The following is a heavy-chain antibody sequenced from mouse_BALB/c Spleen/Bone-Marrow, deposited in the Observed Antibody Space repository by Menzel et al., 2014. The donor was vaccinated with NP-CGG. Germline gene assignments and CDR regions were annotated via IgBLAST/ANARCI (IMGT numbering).Heavy chain of an antibody. J-gene: IGHJ4*01. D-gene: IGHD2-12*01. Sequence: VQLQQSGPGLVLPSQSLSITCTVSGFSLTSYGVHWVRQSPGKGLEWLGVIWSGGTTDYNAPFISRLSISKDNSKSQVFFRMNSLQANDTAIYYCARNPIRRNAMDYWGQGTSVTVSS. CDR3: ARNPIRRNAMDY. CDR1: GFSLTSYG. CDR2: IWSGGTT. V-gene: IGHV2-2*02.